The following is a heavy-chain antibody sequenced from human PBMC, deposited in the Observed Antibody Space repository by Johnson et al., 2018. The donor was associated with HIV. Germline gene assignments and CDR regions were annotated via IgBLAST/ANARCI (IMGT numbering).Heavy chain of an antibody. D-gene: IGHD1-1*01. V-gene: IGHV3-66*01. CDR1: GFTVSSNY. Sequence: MQLVESGGGFVQPGGSLRLSCAASGFTVSSNYMSWVRQAPGKGLEWVSVIYSGGSTYYADSVKGRFTISRDNSKNTLYLQMNSLRAEDTAVYYCATSTASDALDIWGQGTMVTVSS. CDR2: IYSGGST. CDR3: ATSTASDALDI. J-gene: IGHJ3*02.